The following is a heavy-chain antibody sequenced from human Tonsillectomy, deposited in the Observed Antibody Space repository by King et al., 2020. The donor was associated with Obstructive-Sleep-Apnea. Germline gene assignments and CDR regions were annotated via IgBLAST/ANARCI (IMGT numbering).Heavy chain of an antibody. J-gene: IGHJ6*02. D-gene: IGHD2-2*03. CDR2: INYSGST. Sequence: LQLQESGPGLVKSSETLSITCTVSGGSIGSSSYYWGWIRQPPGKGLEWIGSINYSGSTYYNPSLRSRVTISVDTSKNQLSLRLTSVTAADTAVYYCARLDIEYSYQYGMDVWGQGTTVTVSS. CDR3: ARLDIEYSYQYGMDV. V-gene: IGHV4-39*07. CDR1: GGSIGSSSYY.